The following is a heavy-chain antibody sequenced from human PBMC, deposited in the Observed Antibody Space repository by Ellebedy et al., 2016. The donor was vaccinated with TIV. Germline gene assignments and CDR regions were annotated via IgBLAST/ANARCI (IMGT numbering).Heavy chain of an antibody. CDR2: IHYNGST. V-gene: IGHV4-59*01. CDR3: ARDRGGDYDILTAYYNWYYFDY. J-gene: IGHJ4*02. Sequence: SETLSLTCTVSGASISSYDWSWIRQPPEKGLEWIGYIHYNGSTNYNPSLKSRVTISVDTSKNQFSLKLSSLTAADTAVYYCARDRGGDYDILTAYYNWYYFDYWGQGTLVTVSS. D-gene: IGHD3-9*01. CDR1: GASISSYD.